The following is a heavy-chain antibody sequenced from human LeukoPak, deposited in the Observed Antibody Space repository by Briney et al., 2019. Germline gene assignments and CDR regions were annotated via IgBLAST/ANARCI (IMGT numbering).Heavy chain of an antibody. Sequence: ASVKVSCRASGYTFTGYYMYWVRQAPGRGLEWMGWIYCNSGGTYYAQKFQGRVTMTRDTSISTAYMELSGLRFDDTAVYYCARLADFYCGGDCYSDYWGQGTLVTVSS. CDR2: IYCNSGGT. CDR3: ARLADFYCGGDCYSDY. J-gene: IGHJ4*02. V-gene: IGHV1-2*02. D-gene: IGHD2-21*02. CDR1: GYTFTGYY.